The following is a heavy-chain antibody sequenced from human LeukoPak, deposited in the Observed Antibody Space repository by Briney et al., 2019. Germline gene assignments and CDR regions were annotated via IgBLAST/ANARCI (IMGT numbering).Heavy chain of an antibody. V-gene: IGHV4-59*04. J-gene: IGHJ4*02. D-gene: IGHD4-17*01. CDR2: VDPSGNT. CDR1: GGSISSYY. Sequence: SETLSLTCTVSGGSISSYYWSWIRQPPGKGLEWIGNVDPSGNTYYNPSLKSRATISLDTSKQHFSLKLTSLTPADTAVYYCATVGASHYGDWYFDYWGQGTLVTVSS. CDR3: ATVGASHYGDWYFDY.